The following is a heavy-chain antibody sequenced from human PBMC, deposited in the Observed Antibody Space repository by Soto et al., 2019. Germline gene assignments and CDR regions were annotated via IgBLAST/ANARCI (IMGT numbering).Heavy chain of an antibody. CDR3: AKDSLNYYGSLDY. V-gene: IGHV3-30*18. D-gene: IGHD3-10*01. Sequence: GGSLRLSCAASGFTFSSYGMHWVRQAPGKGLEWVAVISYDGSNKYYADSVKGRFTISRDNSKNTLYLQMNSLRAEDTAVYYCAKDSLNYYGSLDYWGQGTLVTVSS. CDR1: GFTFSSYG. J-gene: IGHJ4*02. CDR2: ISYDGSNK.